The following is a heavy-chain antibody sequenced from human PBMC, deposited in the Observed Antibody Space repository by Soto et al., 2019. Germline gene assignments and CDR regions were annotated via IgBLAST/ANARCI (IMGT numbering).Heavy chain of an antibody. Sequence: SETLSLTCAVYGGSFSGYYWSWIRQPPGKGLEWIGEINHSGSTNYNPSLKSRVTISVDTSKNQFSLKLSSVTAADTAVYYCATGGEDSKRRSSSCFDTWGQGTLVTVSS. V-gene: IGHV4-34*01. CDR1: GGSFSGYY. CDR3: ATGGEDSKRRSSSCFDT. J-gene: IGHJ5*02. CDR2: INHSGST. D-gene: IGHD3-22*01.